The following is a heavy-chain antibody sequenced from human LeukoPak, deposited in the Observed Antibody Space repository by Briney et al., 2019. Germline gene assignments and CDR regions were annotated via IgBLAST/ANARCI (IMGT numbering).Heavy chain of an antibody. CDR1: GYTFTSYA. CDR2: INAGNGNT. D-gene: IGHD6-19*01. V-gene: IGHV1-3*01. Sequence: VASVKVSCTASGYTFTSYAIHWVRQAPGQRLEWMGWINAGNGNTKYSQKFQGRVTITRDTSASTAYMELSSLRSEDTAVYYCARVEYSSGTRPPDYWGQGTLVTVPS. J-gene: IGHJ4*02. CDR3: ARVEYSSGTRPPDY.